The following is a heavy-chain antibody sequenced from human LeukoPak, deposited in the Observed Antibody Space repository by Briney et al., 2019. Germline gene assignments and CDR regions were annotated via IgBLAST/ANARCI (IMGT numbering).Heavy chain of an antibody. CDR2: VIRDGSFT. V-gene: IGHV3-74*01. D-gene: IGHD5-24*01. Sequence: PGGSLRLSCAASGFTFRSYWMHWVRQAPGKGLEWVSRVIRDGSFTNYPASVKGRFTISRDNAKNTWYLQMSSLRAEDTAVYFCVRDGDDFNFDYWGQGSLVTVSS. CDR1: GFTFRSYW. J-gene: IGHJ4*02. CDR3: VRDGDDFNFDY.